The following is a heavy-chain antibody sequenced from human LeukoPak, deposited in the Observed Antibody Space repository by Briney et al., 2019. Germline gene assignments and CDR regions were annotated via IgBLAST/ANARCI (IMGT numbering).Heavy chain of an antibody. V-gene: IGHV4-61*01. Sequence: SETLSLTCTVSGGSVSSGSYYWSWIRQPPGKGLEWIGYMYDSGSTNYNPSLKSRVTISVDTSKNQFSLKLSSVTAADTAVYYCARGPSYFQHWGQGTLVTVSS. J-gene: IGHJ1*01. CDR3: ARGPSYFQH. CDR1: GGSVSSGSYY. CDR2: MYDSGST.